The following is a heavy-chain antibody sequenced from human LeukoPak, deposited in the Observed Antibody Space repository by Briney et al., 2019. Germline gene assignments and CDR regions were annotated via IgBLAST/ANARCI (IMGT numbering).Heavy chain of an antibody. D-gene: IGHD6-19*01. CDR1: GYTLSELS. J-gene: IGHJ6*03. Sequence: GASVKVSCKVSGYTLSELSMHWVRQPPGKGLEWMGGSDPDTGEALYAQKFQGRVTMTEDTSTDTAYMELRSLRSDDTAVYYCARAAVASYYYYYYMDVWGKGTTVTVSS. CDR2: SDPDTGEA. V-gene: IGHV1-24*01. CDR3: ARAAVASYYYYYYMDV.